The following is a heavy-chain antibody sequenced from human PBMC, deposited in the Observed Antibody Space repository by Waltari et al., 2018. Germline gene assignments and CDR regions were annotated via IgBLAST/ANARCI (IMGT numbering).Heavy chain of an antibody. CDR2: ISVNARRE. Sequence: QVQLVESGGGVVEPGRSLRLSCAASGFIFTKNGMHWVRQAPGKGLGWVEHISVNARREFYADSVKGRFSVSRDNSKNTVYLQMNSLRGEDTAVYFCAKDRAKSWAFDYWGQGILVSVSS. D-gene: IGHD2-15*01. CDR3: AKDRAKSWAFDY. V-gene: IGHV3-30*18. J-gene: IGHJ4*02. CDR1: GFIFTKNG.